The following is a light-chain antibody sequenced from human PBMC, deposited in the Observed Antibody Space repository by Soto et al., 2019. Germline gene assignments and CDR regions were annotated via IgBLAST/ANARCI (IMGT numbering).Light chain of an antibody. CDR3: QQRSNLPT. CDR2: DAS. CDR1: QSVSRY. Sequence: EIVLTQSPPTLSLSPGERATLSCRASQSVSRYLAWYQQKLGQAPRLLIYDASNRATGIPARFSGSGSGTDFTLTISSLEPEDFAVYYCQQRSNLPTFGPGTKVDIK. J-gene: IGKJ3*01. V-gene: IGKV3-11*01.